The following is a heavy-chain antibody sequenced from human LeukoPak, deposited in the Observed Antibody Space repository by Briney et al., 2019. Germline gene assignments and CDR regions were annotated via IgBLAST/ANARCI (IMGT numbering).Heavy chain of an antibody. CDR2: IKSKTDGGTT. Sequence: PGGSLRLSCAASGFTFSNAWMSWVRQAPGKGLEWVGRIKSKTDGGTTDYAAPVKGRFTISRDDSKNMLYLQMNSLKTEDTAVYYCTTEAGDTRGYFPHYYYYYYMDVWGKGTTVTVSS. J-gene: IGHJ6*03. CDR1: GFTFSNAW. D-gene: IGHD3-22*01. CDR3: TTEAGDTRGYFPHYYYYYYMDV. V-gene: IGHV3-15*01.